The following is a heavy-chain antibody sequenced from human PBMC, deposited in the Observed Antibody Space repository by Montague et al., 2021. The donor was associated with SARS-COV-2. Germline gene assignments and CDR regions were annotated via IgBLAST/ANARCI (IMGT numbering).Heavy chain of an antibody. Sequence: SETLSLTCTVAFGSISTYYWGWIRQPPGKGLEWIGFIFYNGSTKXNPSLKRRVSISLDTSKNQFSLKLSSVTAADTAVYYCARQDAWAYCGDECYRGWFDSWGQGTLVTVSS. CDR1: FGSISTYY. V-gene: IGHV4-59*01. D-gene: IGHD2-21*01. CDR2: IFYNGST. CDR3: ARQDAWAYCGDECYRGWFDS. J-gene: IGHJ5*01.